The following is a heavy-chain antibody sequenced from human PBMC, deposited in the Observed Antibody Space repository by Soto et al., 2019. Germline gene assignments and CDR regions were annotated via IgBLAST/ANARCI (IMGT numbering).Heavy chain of an antibody. D-gene: IGHD6-6*01. J-gene: IGHJ4*02. Sequence: KPSETLSLTCAVYSGSFSGYYWSWIRQPPGKGLEWIGEINHSGSTNYNPSLKSRVTISVDTSKNQFSLKLSSVTAADTAVYYCAGFEYSSSSENWGQGTLVTVSS. CDR1: SGSFSGYY. V-gene: IGHV4-34*01. CDR2: INHSGST. CDR3: AGFEYSSSSEN.